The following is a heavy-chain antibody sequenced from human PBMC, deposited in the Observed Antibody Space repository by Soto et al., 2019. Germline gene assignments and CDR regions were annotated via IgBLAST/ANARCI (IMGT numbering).Heavy chain of an antibody. V-gene: IGHV3-48*02. D-gene: IGHD6-13*01. CDR2: ISSSGDAI. Sequence: EVQLVESGGDFVQPGGSLRLSCAASGFIFSDYTMTWVRQAPGRGLEFVSHISSSGDAIFYAESVKGRFTVSRDNAKNSLYLQMNSLRDDDTAVYFCARDHGGSTWFVGVYYFFGMDVWGQGTAVTVSS. J-gene: IGHJ6*02. CDR3: ARDHGGSTWFVGVYYFFGMDV. CDR1: GFIFSDYT.